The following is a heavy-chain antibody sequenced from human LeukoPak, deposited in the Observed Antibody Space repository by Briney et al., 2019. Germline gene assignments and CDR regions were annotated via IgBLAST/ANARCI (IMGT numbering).Heavy chain of an antibody. J-gene: IGHJ4*02. Sequence: GGSLRLSCAASGFTFSSYSMNWVRQAPGKGLEWVSSISSSSSYIYYADSVKGRFTISRDNAKNSLYLQMNSLRAEDTAVYYCARDSESMITFGGAPGGGQGTLVTVSS. CDR2: ISSSSSYI. V-gene: IGHV3-21*01. CDR1: GFTFSSYS. CDR3: ARDSESMITFGGAPG. D-gene: IGHD3-16*01.